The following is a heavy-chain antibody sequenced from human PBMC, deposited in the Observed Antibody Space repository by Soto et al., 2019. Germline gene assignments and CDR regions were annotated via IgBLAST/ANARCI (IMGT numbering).Heavy chain of an antibody. Sequence: QVRLVESGGGVVQPGRSLRLSCTASGFSFSSYATYWFRQPPGKGLEWVAVISKDGMNKNYADSVKGRVTVSSDNANYSLDLQLDSLRGEDTAMYYCARDMYSSDYFVKWFEPWGQGTLGTVSA. J-gene: IGHJ5*02. V-gene: IGHV3-30*04. D-gene: IGHD6-19*01. CDR1: GFSFSSYA. CDR2: ISKDGMNK. CDR3: ARDMYSSDYFVKWFEP.